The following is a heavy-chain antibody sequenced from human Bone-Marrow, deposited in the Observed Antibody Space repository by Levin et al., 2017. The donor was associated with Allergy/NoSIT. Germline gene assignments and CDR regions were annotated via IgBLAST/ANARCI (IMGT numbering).Heavy chain of an antibody. CDR2: IWYDGSNK. V-gene: IGHV3-33*01. CDR3: ARAQQQLDDTYYYMDV. J-gene: IGHJ6*03. CDR1: GFTFSSYG. Sequence: GESLKISCAASGFTFSSYGMHWVHQAPGKGLEWVAVIWYDGSNKYYADSVKGRFTISRDNSKNTLYLQMNSLRAEDTAVYYCARAQQQLDDTYYYMDVWGKGTTVTVSS. D-gene: IGHD6-13*01.